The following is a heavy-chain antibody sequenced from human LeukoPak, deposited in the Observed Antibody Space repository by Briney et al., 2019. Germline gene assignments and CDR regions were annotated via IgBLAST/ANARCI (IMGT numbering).Heavy chain of an antibody. D-gene: IGHD2-2*03. J-gene: IGHJ3*02. CDR1: GFTFSSYS. CDR2: ISSSSSYI. CDR3: ARWIEGMALDI. V-gene: IGHV3-21*01. Sequence: KAGGSLRLSCAASGFTFSSYSMNWVRQAPGKGLEWVSSISSSSSYIYYADSVKGRFTISRDNSKNTLYLQMNSLRAEDTAVYYCARWIEGMALDIWGQGTMVTVSS.